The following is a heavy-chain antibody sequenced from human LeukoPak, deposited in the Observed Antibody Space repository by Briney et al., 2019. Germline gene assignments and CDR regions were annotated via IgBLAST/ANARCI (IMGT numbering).Heavy chain of an antibody. V-gene: IGHV3-23*01. D-gene: IGHD2-21*02. J-gene: IGHJ4*02. CDR1: GYTFTSYG. CDR2: ISGSGGST. Sequence: SCKASGYTFTSYGISWVRQAPGKGLEWVSAISGSGGSTYYADSVKGRFTISRDNSKNTLYLQMNSLRAEDTAVYYCAKGDTPREGYWGQGTLVTVSS. CDR3: AKGDTPREGY.